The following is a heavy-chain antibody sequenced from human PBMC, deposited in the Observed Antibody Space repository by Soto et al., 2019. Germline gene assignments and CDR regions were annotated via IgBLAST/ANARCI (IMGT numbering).Heavy chain of an antibody. D-gene: IGHD2-15*01. V-gene: IGHV3-23*01. CDR1: GFTFSSYA. Sequence: GGSLRLSCAASGFTFSSYAMSWVRQAPGKGLEWVSAISGSGGSTYYADSVKGRFTISRDNSKNTLYLQMNSLRAEDTAVYYCAKDSLSGGSFEGGYFDYWGQGTLVTVSS. CDR3: AKDSLSGGSFEGGYFDY. J-gene: IGHJ4*02. CDR2: ISGSGGST.